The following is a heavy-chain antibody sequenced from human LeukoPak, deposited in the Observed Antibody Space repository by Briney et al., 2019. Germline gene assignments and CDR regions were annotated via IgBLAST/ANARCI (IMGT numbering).Heavy chain of an antibody. Sequence: ASVKVSCKASGYTFTGYYMHWVRQAPGQGLEWMGWINPNSVGTNYAQKFQGRVTMTRDTSISTAYMELSRLRSDDTAVYYCARGIAEDIVASTYYYYYYGMDVWGQGTTVTVSS. CDR1: GYTFTGYY. V-gene: IGHV1-2*02. D-gene: IGHD5-12*01. CDR3: ARGIAEDIVASTYYYYYYGMDV. J-gene: IGHJ6*02. CDR2: INPNSVGT.